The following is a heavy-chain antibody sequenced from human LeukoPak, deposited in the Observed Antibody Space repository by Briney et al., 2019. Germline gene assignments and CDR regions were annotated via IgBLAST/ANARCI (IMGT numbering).Heavy chain of an antibody. Sequence: ASVKVSCKASGYTFTGYYMHWVRQAPGQGLEWMGRINPNSGGTNYAQKFQGRVTMTRDTSTDTAYMELSSLRSEDTAVYYCVKGFHFDWWGQGTLVTVSS. J-gene: IGHJ4*02. CDR1: GYTFTGYY. CDR3: VKGFHFDW. CDR2: INPNSGGT. V-gene: IGHV1-2*06.